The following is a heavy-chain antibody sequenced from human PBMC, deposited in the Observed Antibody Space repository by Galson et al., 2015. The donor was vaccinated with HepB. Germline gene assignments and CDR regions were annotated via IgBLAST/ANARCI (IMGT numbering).Heavy chain of an antibody. D-gene: IGHD2-21*02. CDR1: GFTFSTYA. Sequence: SLRLSCAASGFTFSTYAMRWVRQAPGKGLEWVSSIAATDSRRYYADSVKGRFTISRDNSKNVLYLQMNSLRAEDTAVYHCAKDRAEMLVSDYIDFWGKGTTVSVS. V-gene: IGHV3-23*01. J-gene: IGHJ6*03. CDR2: IAATDSRR. CDR3: AKDRAEMLVSDYIDF.